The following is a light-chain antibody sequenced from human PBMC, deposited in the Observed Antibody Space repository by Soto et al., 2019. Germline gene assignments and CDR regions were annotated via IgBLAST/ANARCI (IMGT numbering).Light chain of an antibody. V-gene: IGKV3-20*01. CDR2: GAS. CDR1: QTVTSSY. Sequence: IVLKQSPANLSLSPVERATRANKTSQTVTSSYFAWYQQRPGQPPNLLIFGASHRAPDIPDRFSGSGSGTDFTLTISRLEPEDFAVYYCQQYGSSIQTFGQGTKVDIK. J-gene: IGKJ1*01. CDR3: QQYGSSIQT.